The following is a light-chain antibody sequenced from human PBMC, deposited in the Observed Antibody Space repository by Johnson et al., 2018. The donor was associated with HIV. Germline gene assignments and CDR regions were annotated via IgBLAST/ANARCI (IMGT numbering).Light chain of an antibody. CDR3: GTWDSGLSAGV. J-gene: IGLJ1*01. V-gene: IGLV1-51*02. CDR2: ENN. CDR1: SSNIGNNY. Sequence: QSFLTQPPSVSAAPGQKVTISCSGSSSNIGNNYVSWYQQLPGAAPRLLIYENNKRPSGIPDRLSGAKSGTSANLGITGLQTGDEADYSCGTWDSGLSAGVFGTGTKVTVL.